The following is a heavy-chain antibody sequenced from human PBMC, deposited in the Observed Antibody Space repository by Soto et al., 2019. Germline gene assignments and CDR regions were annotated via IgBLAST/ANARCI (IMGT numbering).Heavy chain of an antibody. V-gene: IGHV4-59*01. CDR1: GGSISSYY. CDR3: ARTELSIFYGMDV. Sequence: SETLSLTCTVSGGSISSYYWSWIRQPPGKGLEWIGYIYYSGSTNYNPSLKSRVTISVDTSKNQFSLKLSSVTAADTAAYYCARTELSIFYGMDVWGQGTTVTVSS. CDR2: IYYSGST. J-gene: IGHJ6*02. D-gene: IGHD6-6*01.